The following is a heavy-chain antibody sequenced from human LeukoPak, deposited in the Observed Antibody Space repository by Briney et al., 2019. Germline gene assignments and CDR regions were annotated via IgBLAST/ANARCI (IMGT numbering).Heavy chain of an antibody. V-gene: IGHV4-59*08. D-gene: IGHD2-15*01. CDR3: GRLSTRFCSGGTCYTNGAVDI. CDR2: IFYSGST. J-gene: IGHJ3*02. Sequence: SETLCLTCTVSGGSISSYYWSWIRQPPGQGLEWIGYIFYSGSTNYNPSLKSRVTMSVDTSNKQFSLRLSSVTAADTALYYCGRLSTRFCSGGTCYTNGAVDIWGQGTRVTVSS. CDR1: GGSISSYY.